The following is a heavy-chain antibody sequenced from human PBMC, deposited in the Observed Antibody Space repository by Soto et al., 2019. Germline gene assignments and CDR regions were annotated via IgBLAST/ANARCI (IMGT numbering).Heavy chain of an antibody. J-gene: IGHJ4*02. Sequence: SETLSLTCTVSGGSISSYCWSWIRQPAGKGLEWIGRIYTSGSTNYNPSLKSRVTMSVDTSKNQFSLKLSSVTAADTAVYYCARTTYCSGGSCYPFDYWGQGTLVTVSS. CDR3: ARTTYCSGGSCYPFDY. D-gene: IGHD2-15*01. CDR1: GGSISSYC. CDR2: IYTSGST. V-gene: IGHV4-4*07.